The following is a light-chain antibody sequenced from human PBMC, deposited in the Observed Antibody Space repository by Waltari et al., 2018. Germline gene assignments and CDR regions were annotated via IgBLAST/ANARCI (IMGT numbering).Light chain of an antibody. V-gene: IGLV2-11*01. CDR1: SSDVGIDNY. CDR3: CSYAGSYTFV. Sequence: QSALTQPRSVSGSPGQSVTISCTGTSSDVGIDNYVSWYQQHPGKAPKLMIYDVSNRPSGVPDRFSGSKSGNTASLTISGLQADDEADYYCCSYAGSYTFVFGGGTKLTVL. J-gene: IGLJ2*01. CDR2: DVS.